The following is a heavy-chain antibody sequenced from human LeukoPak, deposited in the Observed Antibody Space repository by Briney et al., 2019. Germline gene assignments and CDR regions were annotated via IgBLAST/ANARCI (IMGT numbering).Heavy chain of an antibody. V-gene: IGHV3-23*01. CDR3: AKRGGGVVLVDTTRYYFDS. Sequence: PGGSLRLSCAASGFTFKTYAMSWVRQAPGKGLEWVSTIGSSGNTYYADSVKGRFTISRDNSRNTLYLQMNTLKVGDTAVYYCAKRGGGVVLVDTTRYYFDSWGQGTLVTVSS. CDR1: GFTFKTYA. CDR2: IGSSGNT. J-gene: IGHJ4*02. D-gene: IGHD2-15*01.